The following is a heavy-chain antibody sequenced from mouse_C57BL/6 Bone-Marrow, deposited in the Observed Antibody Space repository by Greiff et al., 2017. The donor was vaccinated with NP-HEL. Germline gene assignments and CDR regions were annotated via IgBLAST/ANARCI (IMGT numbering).Heavy chain of an antibody. Sequence: DVQLVESGGDLVKPGGSLKLSCAASGFTFSSYGMSWVRQTPDKRLEWVATISSGGSYNYYPDSVKGRFTISRDNAKNTLYLQMSSLKSEDTAMYYCASPYDYDVSWFAYWGQGTLVTVSA. D-gene: IGHD2-4*01. J-gene: IGHJ3*01. V-gene: IGHV5-6*01. CDR3: ASPYDYDVSWFAY. CDR2: ISSGGSYN. CDR1: GFTFSSYG.